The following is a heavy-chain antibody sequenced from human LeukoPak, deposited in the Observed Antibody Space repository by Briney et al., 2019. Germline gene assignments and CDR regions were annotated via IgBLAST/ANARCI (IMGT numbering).Heavy chain of an antibody. Sequence: SETLSLTCTVLGSSISSYYWSWIRQPPGKGLGGIGYIYYSGSTNYNPSLKSRVTISVDTSKNQFSLKLSSVTAADTAVYYCARVVPYYYYGMDVWGQGTTVTVSS. CDR1: GSSISSYY. D-gene: IGHD2-2*01. CDR3: ARVVPYYYYGMDV. CDR2: IYYSGST. J-gene: IGHJ6*02. V-gene: IGHV4-59*01.